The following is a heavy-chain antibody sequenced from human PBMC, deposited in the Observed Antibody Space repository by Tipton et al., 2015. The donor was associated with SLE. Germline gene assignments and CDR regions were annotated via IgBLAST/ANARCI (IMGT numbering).Heavy chain of an antibody. J-gene: IGHJ3*02. CDR1: GYSISSGYY. V-gene: IGHV4-38-2*02. CDR3: ARPNDFWSVQGALDI. D-gene: IGHD3-3*01. CDR2: ISHTGTT. Sequence: TLSLTCTVSGYSISSGYYWGWIRQPPGKGLEWIGSISHTGTTYDNPSLKSRVIISLDMSKNQFSLNLSFVTAADTAVYYCARPNDFWSVQGALDIWGQGTMVTVSS.